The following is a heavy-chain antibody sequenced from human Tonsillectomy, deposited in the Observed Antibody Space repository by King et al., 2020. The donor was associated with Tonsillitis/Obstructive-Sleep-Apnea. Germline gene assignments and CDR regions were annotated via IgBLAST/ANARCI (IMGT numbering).Heavy chain of an antibody. D-gene: IGHD3-10*01. CDR3: ARSPFGYYYGSGSYNQNRFDP. CDR2: INPNSGGT. CDR1: GYTFTGYY. V-gene: IGHV1-2*04. J-gene: IGHJ5*02. Sequence: QLVQSGAEVKKPGASVKVSCKASGYTFTGYYMHWVRQAPGQGLEWMGWINPNSGGTNYAQKFQGWVTMTRDTSISTAYMELSRLRSDDTAVYYCARSPFGYYYGSGSYNQNRFDPWGQGTLVTVSS.